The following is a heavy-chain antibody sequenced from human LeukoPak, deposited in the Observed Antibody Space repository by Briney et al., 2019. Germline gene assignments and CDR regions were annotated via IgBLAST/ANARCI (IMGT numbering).Heavy chain of an antibody. V-gene: IGHV3-48*04. CDR2: ISSSSSTI. J-gene: IGHJ6*02. CDR1: GFTFSSYS. Sequence: GRSLRLSCAASGFTFSSYSMNWVRQAPGKGLEWVSYISSSSSTIYYADSVKGRFTTSRDNAKNSLYLQMNSLRAEDTAVYYCARAPKYYGMDVWGQGTTVTVSS. CDR3: ARAPKYYGMDV.